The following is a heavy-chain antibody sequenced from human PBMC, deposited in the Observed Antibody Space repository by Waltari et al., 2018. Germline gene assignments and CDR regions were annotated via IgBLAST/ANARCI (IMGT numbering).Heavy chain of an antibody. J-gene: IGHJ3*01. D-gene: IGHD3-10*01. V-gene: IGHV4-59*01. Sequence: QVHLHESGPGLVRPSETLSLTCGVSGGSINNYFWNWIRQTPGKGLEWIGYVHYGGSTHDNPALKGRVTMSLDTSRNQFSLRLQSVTAADTAVYYCARGTAYYRPADVFEFWGQGTTVIVSS. CDR2: VHYGGST. CDR1: GGSINNYF. CDR3: ARGTAYYRPADVFEF.